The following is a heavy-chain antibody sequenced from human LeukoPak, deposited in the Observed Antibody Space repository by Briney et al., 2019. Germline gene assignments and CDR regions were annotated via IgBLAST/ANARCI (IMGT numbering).Heavy chain of an antibody. CDR3: ARGIAVDAFDI. V-gene: IGHV4-38-2*01. D-gene: IGHD6-19*01. Sequence: PSETLSLTCAVSGYSISSGYYWGWIRQPPGKGLEWIGSIYHSGSTYYDPSLKSRVTISVDTSKNQFSLKLSSVTAADTAVYYCARGIAVDAFDIWGQGTMVTVSS. CDR1: GYSISSGYY. J-gene: IGHJ3*02. CDR2: IYHSGST.